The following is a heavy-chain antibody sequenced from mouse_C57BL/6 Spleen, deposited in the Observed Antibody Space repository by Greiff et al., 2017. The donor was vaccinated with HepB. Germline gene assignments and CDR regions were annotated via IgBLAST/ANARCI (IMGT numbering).Heavy chain of an antibody. CDR3: ARSRAQATLYYAMDY. V-gene: IGHV1-80*01. D-gene: IGHD3-2*02. J-gene: IGHJ4*01. CDR2: IDPGDGDT. CDR1: GYAFSSYW. Sequence: QVQLQQSGAELVKPGASVKISCKASGYAFSSYWMNWVKQRPGKGLEWIGQIDPGDGDTNYNGKFKGKATLTADKSSSTAYMQLSSLTSEDSAVYFCARSRAQATLYYAMDYWGQGTSVTVSS.